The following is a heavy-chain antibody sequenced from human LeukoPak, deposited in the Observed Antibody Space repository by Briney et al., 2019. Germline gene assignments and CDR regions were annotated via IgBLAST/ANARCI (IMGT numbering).Heavy chain of an antibody. CDR3: ARGGTNFDY. V-gene: IGHV4-59*01. D-gene: IGHD3-16*01. CDR1: GASISSYY. CDR2: SYYSGSN. J-gene: IGHJ4*02. Sequence: SETLSLTCTVSGASISSYYWSWIRQPPGKGLEWIGYSYYSGSNNYNPSLKSRVTISVDTSTKQFSLKLSSVTAADTAVYCCARGGTNFDYWGQGTLVTVSS.